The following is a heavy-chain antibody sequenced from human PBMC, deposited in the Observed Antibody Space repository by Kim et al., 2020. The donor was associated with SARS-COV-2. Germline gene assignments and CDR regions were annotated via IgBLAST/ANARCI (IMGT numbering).Heavy chain of an antibody. D-gene: IGHD1-1*01. CDR2: IYYSGST. CDR3: ARGSLGWEPDYYYYMDV. CDR1: GGSISSGGYY. V-gene: IGHV4-31*03. J-gene: IGHJ6*03. Sequence: SETLSLTCTVSGGSISSGGYYWSWIRQHPGKGLEWIGYIYYSGSTYYNPSLKSRVTISVDTSKNQFSLKLSSVTAADTAVYYCARGSLGWEPDYYYYMDVWGKGTTVTVSS.